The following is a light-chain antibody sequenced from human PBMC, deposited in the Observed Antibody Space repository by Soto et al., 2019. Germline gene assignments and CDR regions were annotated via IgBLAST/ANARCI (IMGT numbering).Light chain of an antibody. CDR1: QTIKNF. Sequence: DIQMTQSPSSLSASVGDRVTITCRASQTIKNFLNWYQQRRGKAPTLLIYDASSLHIGVPSRFTGSGSGTDFTLTISGLLHEDLATYYCQHSYTTPRTFGGGTKVDIK. CDR3: QHSYTTPRT. V-gene: IGKV1-39*01. J-gene: IGKJ4*01. CDR2: DAS.